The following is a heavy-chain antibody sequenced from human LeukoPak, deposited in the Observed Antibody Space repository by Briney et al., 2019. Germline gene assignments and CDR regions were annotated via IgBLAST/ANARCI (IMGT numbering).Heavy chain of an antibody. V-gene: IGHV3-74*01. CDR3: ARASGYCSSTSCTYYYGMDV. J-gene: IGHJ6*02. D-gene: IGHD2-2*01. CDR2: INSDGSST. CDR1: GFTFSSYW. Sequence: GGSLRLSCAASGFTFSSYWMHWVRQAPGKGLVRVSRINSDGSSTSYADSVKGRFTISRDNAKNTLYLQMNSLRAEDTAVYYCARASGYCSSTSCTYYYGMDVWGQGTTVTVSS.